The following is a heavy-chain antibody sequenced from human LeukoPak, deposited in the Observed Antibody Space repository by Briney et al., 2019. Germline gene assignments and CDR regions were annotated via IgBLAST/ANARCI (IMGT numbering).Heavy chain of an antibody. Sequence: SETLSLTCTVSGGSLSSYYWSWIRQPPGKGLEWIGYIYYSGSTNYNPSLTSRVTISVDTSKNQFSLKLSSVTAADTAVYYCARTNSENYDILTGYSNWFDPWGQGTLVTVSS. CDR1: GGSLSSYY. CDR3: ARTNSENYDILTGYSNWFDP. CDR2: IYYSGST. J-gene: IGHJ5*02. D-gene: IGHD3-9*01. V-gene: IGHV4-59*01.